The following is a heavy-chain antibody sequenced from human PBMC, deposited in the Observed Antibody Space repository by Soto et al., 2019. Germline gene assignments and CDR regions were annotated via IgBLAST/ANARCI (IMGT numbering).Heavy chain of an antibody. CDR2: IYYSGST. D-gene: IGHD2-2*03. J-gene: IGHJ6*02. V-gene: IGHV4-39*01. CDR3: ARTPISTRDWIFYYYGMDV. Sequence: SETLSLTCTVSGGSISSSSYYWGWIRQPPGKGLEWIGSIYYSGSTYYNPSLKSRVTISVDTSKNQFSLKLSSVTAADTAVYYCARTPISTRDWIFYYYGMDVWGQGTTVTVSS. CDR1: GGSISSSSYY.